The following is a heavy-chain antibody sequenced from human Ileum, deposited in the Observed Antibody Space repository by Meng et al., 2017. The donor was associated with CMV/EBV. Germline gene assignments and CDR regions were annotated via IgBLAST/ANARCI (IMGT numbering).Heavy chain of an antibody. CDR2: IKPDGSDN. CDR1: GFSFSDYF. J-gene: IGHJ4*02. V-gene: IGHV3-7*01. D-gene: IGHD2-2*02. CDR3: ATATPGGGGVY. Sequence: GGSLRLSCAASGFSFSDYFMSWIRQAPGKGLEWVANIKPDGSDNYYVDSVKGRFTISRDNAKNSLYLQMNSLRAEDTAVYYCATATPGGGGVYWGQGNLVNGAS.